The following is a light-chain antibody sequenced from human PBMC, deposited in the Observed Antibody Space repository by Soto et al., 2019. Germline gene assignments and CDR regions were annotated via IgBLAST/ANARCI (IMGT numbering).Light chain of an antibody. CDR3: QSYDSSLSAV. CDR1: SSNIGAGYD. Sequence: QSVLTQPPSVSGAPGQRVTISCTGSSSNIGAGYDVHWYRQLPGTAPRLLIYDNNYRPSGVPDRFSGSKSGTSASLSSTGLQAEDEADYYCQSYDSSLSAVFGGGTKLTVL. CDR2: DNN. V-gene: IGLV1-40*01. J-gene: IGLJ2*01.